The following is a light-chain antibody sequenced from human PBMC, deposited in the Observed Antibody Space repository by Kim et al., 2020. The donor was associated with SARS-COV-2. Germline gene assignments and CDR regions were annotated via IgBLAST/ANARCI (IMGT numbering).Light chain of an antibody. J-gene: IGKJ1*01. CDR1: QSVSSSY. V-gene: IGKV3-20*01. Sequence: LSPGERATLSCRASQSVSSSYLAWYQQKPGQAPRLLIYGASIRATGIPDRFSGSGSGTDFTLTISRLEPEDSAVYYCQQYDTSRTFGQGTKVDIK. CDR3: QQYDTSRT. CDR2: GAS.